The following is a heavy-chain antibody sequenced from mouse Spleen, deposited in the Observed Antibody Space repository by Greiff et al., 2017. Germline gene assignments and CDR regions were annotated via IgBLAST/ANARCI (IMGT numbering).Heavy chain of an antibody. CDR3: TRTETGYYAMDY. CDR1: GFNIKDDY. Sequence: EVQLQQSGAELVRPGASVKLSCTASGFNIKDDYMHWVKQRPEQGLEWIGWIDPENGDTEYASKFQGKATITADTSSNTAYLQLSSLTSEDTAVYYCTRTETGYYAMDYWGQGTSVTVSS. J-gene: IGHJ4*01. V-gene: IGHV14-4*01. D-gene: IGHD4-1*01. CDR2: IDPENGDT.